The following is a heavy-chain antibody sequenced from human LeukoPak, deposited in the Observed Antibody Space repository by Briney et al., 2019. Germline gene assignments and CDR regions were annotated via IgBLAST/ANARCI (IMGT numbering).Heavy chain of an antibody. CDR3: AKGKRGYSGYGTDF. J-gene: IGHJ4*02. Sequence: GGSLRLSCVASGFAFNTYAMIWVRQAPGKGLEWVSAISGSGGSTYYADSVKGRFTISRDNSKNTLYLQMNSLRAEDTAVYYCAKGKRGYSGYGTDFWGQGTLVTVSS. CDR1: GFAFNTYA. D-gene: IGHD5-12*01. CDR2: ISGSGGST. V-gene: IGHV3-23*01.